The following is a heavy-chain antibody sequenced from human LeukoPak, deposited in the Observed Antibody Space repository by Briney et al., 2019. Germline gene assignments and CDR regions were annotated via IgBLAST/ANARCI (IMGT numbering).Heavy chain of an antibody. D-gene: IGHD1-14*01. CDR2: MDPNTDNT. CDR1: GYTFTKYD. J-gene: IGHJ6*03. Sequence: GASVKVSCKASGYTFTKYDIHWVRQATGQGLEWMAWMDPNTDNTAYAQEFQGRVTITRNTSIRTAYMELRRLRSEDTAVYYCARGVNLGDMDVWGKGTTVTVSS. CDR3: ARGVNLGDMDV. V-gene: IGHV1-8*03.